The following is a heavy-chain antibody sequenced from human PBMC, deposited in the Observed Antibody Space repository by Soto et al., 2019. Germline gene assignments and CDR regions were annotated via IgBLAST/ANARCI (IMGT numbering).Heavy chain of an antibody. J-gene: IGHJ6*03. Sequence: GGSLRLSCAASGFTFSSYWMHWVRQAPGKGLVWVSRINSDGSSTSYADSVKGRFTISRDNAKNTLYLQMNRLRAEDTAVYYCARGDCSGGSCRSYYYYYMDVWGKGTTVTVSS. D-gene: IGHD2-15*01. V-gene: IGHV3-74*01. CDR1: GFTFSSYW. CDR3: ARGDCSGGSCRSYYYYYMDV. CDR2: INSDGSST.